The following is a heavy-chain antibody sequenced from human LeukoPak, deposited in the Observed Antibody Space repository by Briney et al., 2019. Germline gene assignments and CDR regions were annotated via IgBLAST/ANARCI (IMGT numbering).Heavy chain of an antibody. Sequence: ASGKVSCKASGYTFTSFGISWVRQAPGQGLEGMGWISAYNRNTNYAQKLQGRVTMPTDTSTSTAYMELRSLRSDDTAVYYCARLLSGSGFDPSGQGTLVTVSS. D-gene: IGHD3-10*01. CDR2: ISAYNRNT. CDR1: GYTFTSFG. CDR3: ARLLSGSGFDP. J-gene: IGHJ5*02. V-gene: IGHV1-18*01.